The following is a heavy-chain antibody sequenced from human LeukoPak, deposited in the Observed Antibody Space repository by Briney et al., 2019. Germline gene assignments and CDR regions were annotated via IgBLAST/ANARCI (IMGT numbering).Heavy chain of an antibody. Sequence: GGSLRLSCAASGFTLSSYGMHWVRQAPGKGLEYVSAISSNGGSTYYANSVKGRFTISRDNSKNTLYFQMGSLRAEDMAVYYCARWVNSMDVWGKGTTVTVSS. D-gene: IGHD4-23*01. CDR3: ARWVNSMDV. V-gene: IGHV3-64*01. J-gene: IGHJ6*04. CDR2: ISSNGGST. CDR1: GFTLSSYG.